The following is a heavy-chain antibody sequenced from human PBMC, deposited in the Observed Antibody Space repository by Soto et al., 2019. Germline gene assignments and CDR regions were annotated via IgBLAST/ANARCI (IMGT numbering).Heavy chain of an antibody. CDR2: INPNGGST. CDR1: GYTFIHYY. V-gene: IGHV1-46*01. J-gene: IGHJ4*02. D-gene: IGHD2-21*01. CDR3: ARSLLQGDF. Sequence: QVQLVQSGAEVKKPGASVKISCKASGYTFIHYYIHWVRQAPGQGLEWMAIINPNGGSTNYAQKFQVRVTETSDKSTTTVSIELNSLESDDTAVYLCARSLLQGDFWGQGTLVTVSS.